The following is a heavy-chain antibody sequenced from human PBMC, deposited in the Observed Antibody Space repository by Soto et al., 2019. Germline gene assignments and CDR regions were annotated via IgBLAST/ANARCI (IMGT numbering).Heavy chain of an antibody. Sequence: SETLSLTCTVSGGSISSYYWSWIRQPPGKGLEWIGYIYYGGSTSYNPSLRSRVTISVDTSKNQFSLNLSSVTSADTALYYCARDQLSSGLYVWFDPWGQGTLVTVSS. CDR1: GGSISSYY. D-gene: IGHD6-25*01. CDR2: IYYGGST. V-gene: IGHV4-59*01. CDR3: ARDQLSSGLYVWFDP. J-gene: IGHJ5*02.